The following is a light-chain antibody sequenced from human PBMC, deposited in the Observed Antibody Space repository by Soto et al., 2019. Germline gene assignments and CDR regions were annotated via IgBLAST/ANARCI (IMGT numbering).Light chain of an antibody. CDR3: QQRSNCPLT. CDR1: QSVSSSY. CDR2: GAS. Sequence: EIVLTQSPGTLSLSPGERATLSCRASQSVSSSYLAWYQQKPGQAPRLLIYGASSRATGIPDRFSGSGSGTDFTLTISRLEPEDFAVYYCQQRSNCPLTFGGGTKVDIK. J-gene: IGKJ4*01. V-gene: IGKV3D-20*02.